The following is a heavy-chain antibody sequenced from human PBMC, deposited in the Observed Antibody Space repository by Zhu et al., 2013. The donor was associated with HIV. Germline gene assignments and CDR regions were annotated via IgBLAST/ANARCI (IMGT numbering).Heavy chain of an antibody. CDR2: ISTYYGNT. V-gene: IGHV1-18*01. CDR1: GYSFTSYG. D-gene: IGHD2-2*01. J-gene: IGHJ6*03. Sequence: HVQLVQSGAEMKKPGASVKVSCKASGYSFTSYGITWVRQAPGQGLEWMGWISTYYGNTNYAQRLQGRLTMTTDTSTNTAYMELRSLRSDDTAVYYCIRGPGYCSSTSCSDYYYSMDVWGKGTTVTVSS. CDR3: IRGPGYCSSTSCSDYYYSMDV.